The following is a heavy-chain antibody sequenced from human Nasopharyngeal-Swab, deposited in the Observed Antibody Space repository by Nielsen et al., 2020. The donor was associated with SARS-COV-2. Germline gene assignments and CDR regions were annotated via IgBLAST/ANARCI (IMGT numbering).Heavy chain of an antibody. J-gene: IGHJ4*02. Sequence: SETLSLTCTVSGGSISSGGYYWSWIRQHPGKGLEWIRYIYYSGSTYYNPSLKSRVTISVDTSKNQFSLKLSSVTAADTAVYYCARGGYSSGWVVYWGQGTLVTVSS. CDR3: ARGGYSSGWVVY. CDR1: GGSISSGGYY. D-gene: IGHD6-19*01. V-gene: IGHV4-31*03. CDR2: IYYSGST.